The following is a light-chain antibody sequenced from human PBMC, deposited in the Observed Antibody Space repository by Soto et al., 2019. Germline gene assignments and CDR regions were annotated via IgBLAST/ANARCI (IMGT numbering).Light chain of an antibody. Sequence: QSVLTQPASVSGSPGQSITISCTGTSSDVGGYKYVSWYQQHPDKAPKLIISEVSNRPSGVSNRFSGSKSGSTASLTISGLQAEDEADYYCTSYTSYTTWVFGGGTKLTVL. J-gene: IGLJ3*02. CDR3: TSYTSYTTWV. CDR2: EVS. V-gene: IGLV2-14*01. CDR1: SSDVGGYKY.